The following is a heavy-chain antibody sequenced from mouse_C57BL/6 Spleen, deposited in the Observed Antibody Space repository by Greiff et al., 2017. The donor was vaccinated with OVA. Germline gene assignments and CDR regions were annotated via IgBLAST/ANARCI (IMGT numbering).Heavy chain of an antibody. Sequence: VQLQQSDAELVKPGASVKISCKVSGYTFTDHTIHWMKQRPEQGLEWIGDIYPRDGSTKYNEKFKGKATLTADKSSSTAYMQLNSLTSEDSAVYFCARVYGSSYWYFDVWGTGTTVTVSS. V-gene: IGHV1-78*01. D-gene: IGHD1-1*01. CDR3: ARVYGSSYWYFDV. CDR2: IYPRDGST. J-gene: IGHJ1*03. CDR1: GYTFTDHT.